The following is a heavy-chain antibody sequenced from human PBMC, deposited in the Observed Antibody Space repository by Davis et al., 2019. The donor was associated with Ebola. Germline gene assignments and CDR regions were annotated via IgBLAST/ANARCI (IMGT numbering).Heavy chain of an antibody. CDR1: GYTFTNYG. D-gene: IGHD1-1*01. J-gene: IGHJ4*02. CDR3: ARAQFPTTSDH. V-gene: IGHV1-18*04. CDR2: MNPHNGNT. Sequence: ASVKVSCKASGYTFTNYGITWVRQAPGQGLEWMGWMNPHNGNTNYAQNVQGRVTMTTDTSTTTAYMEVGSLRSDDTAVYYCARAQFPTTSDHWGQGTLVTVSS.